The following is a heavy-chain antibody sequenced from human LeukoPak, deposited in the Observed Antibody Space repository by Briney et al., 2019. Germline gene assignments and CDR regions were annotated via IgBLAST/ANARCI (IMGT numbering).Heavy chain of an antibody. CDR2: ISAYNGDT. V-gene: IGHV1-18*04. D-gene: IGHD6-19*01. Sequence: ASVTVSCKASGYTFNSHGISWVRQAPGQGLEWMGWISAYNGDTNLAQKFQGRVTLTTDRTTSTAYLELRSLRSDDTAVYYCARDPSNTSGWKTWFDPWGQGTLVTVSS. CDR1: GYTFNSHG. J-gene: IGHJ5*02. CDR3: ARDPSNTSGWKTWFDP.